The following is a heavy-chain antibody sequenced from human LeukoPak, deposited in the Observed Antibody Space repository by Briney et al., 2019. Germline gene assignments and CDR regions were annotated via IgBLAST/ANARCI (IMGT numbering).Heavy chain of an antibody. V-gene: IGHV4-39*01. CDR2: IYYSGST. Sequence: SETLSLTCTVSGGSISSSSYYWGWIRQPPGKGLEWIGSIYYSGSTYYNPSLKSRVTISVDTSKNQFSLKLSSVTAADTAVYYCARHALYSSSWTDFDYWGQGTLVTVSS. D-gene: IGHD6-13*01. CDR1: GGSISSSSYY. J-gene: IGHJ4*02. CDR3: ARHALYSSSWTDFDY.